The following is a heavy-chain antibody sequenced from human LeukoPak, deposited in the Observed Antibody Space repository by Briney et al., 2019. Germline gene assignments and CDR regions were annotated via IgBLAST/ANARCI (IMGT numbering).Heavy chain of an antibody. V-gene: IGHV3-48*02. CDR3: VRDWYFDL. Sequence: GGSLRLSCAASGFTFSSYSMNWVRQAPGQGLEWVSYVSSGSNIIYYAESVKGRFTISRDNAKNSLYLQMNSLRDEDTAVDYCVRDWYFDLWGRGTRVTVSS. J-gene: IGHJ2*01. CDR2: VSSGSNII. CDR1: GFTFSSYS.